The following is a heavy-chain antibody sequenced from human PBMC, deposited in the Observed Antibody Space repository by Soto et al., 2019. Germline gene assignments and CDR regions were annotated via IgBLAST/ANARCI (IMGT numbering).Heavy chain of an antibody. J-gene: IGHJ6*02. CDR2: INHSGST. V-gene: IGHV4-34*01. CDR3: ARGLEQQLVRYYYYGMDV. CDR1: GGSFSGYY. D-gene: IGHD6-13*01. Sequence: SETLSLTCAVYGGSFSGYYWSWIRQPPGKGLEWNGEINHSGSTNYNPSLKSRVTISVDTSKNQFSLKLSSVTAADTAVYYCARGLEQQLVRYYYYGMDVWGQGTTVT.